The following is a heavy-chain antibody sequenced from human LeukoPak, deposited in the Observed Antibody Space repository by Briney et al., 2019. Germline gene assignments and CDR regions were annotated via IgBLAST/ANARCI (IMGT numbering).Heavy chain of an antibody. Sequence: PGGSLRLSCAASGFTLSAYWMNWVRQASGKGLEWVGRIRSTANGYATAYAASVKGRFTISRDDSKNTAYLQMDSLKTEDTAVYYCTGNYYGSGSYADFDYWGQGTLVTVSS. CDR2: IRSTANGYAT. V-gene: IGHV3-73*01. CDR3: TGNYYGSGSYADFDY. D-gene: IGHD3-10*01. J-gene: IGHJ4*02. CDR1: GFTLSAYW.